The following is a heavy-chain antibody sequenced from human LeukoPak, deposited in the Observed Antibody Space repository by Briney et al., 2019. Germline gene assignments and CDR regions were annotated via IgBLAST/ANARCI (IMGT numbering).Heavy chain of an antibody. CDR2: IYSGGST. CDR3: AREFEVAGLAMDV. CDR1: GLTVSSNY. J-gene: IGHJ6*04. Sequence: GGSLRLSCAASGLTVSSNYMSWVRRAPGKGLEWVSVIYSGGSTYYAESVKGRFTISRDNSKNTLYLQMKSLRAEDTAVYYCAREFEVAGLAMDVWGKGTTVTVSS. D-gene: IGHD6-19*01. V-gene: IGHV3-53*01.